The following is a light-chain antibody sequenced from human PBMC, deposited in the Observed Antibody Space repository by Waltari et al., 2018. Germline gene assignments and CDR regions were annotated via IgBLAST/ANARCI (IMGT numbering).Light chain of an antibody. CDR3: QKYNSAPLT. V-gene: IGKV1-27*01. CDR2: SAS. J-gene: IGKJ3*01. CDR1: QGINSY. Sequence: DIQMTQSLSSLSASVGDRVTITCRASQGINSYLAWYQQKPGKVPELLMSSASTLQSGVPSRFSGSGSGTDFTLTISSLQPEDVATYYCQKYNSAPLTFGPGTKVDIK.